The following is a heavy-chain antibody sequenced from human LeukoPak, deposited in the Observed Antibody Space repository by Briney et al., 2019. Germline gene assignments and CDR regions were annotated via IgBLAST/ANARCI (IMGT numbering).Heavy chain of an antibody. J-gene: IGHJ4*02. Sequence: AGSLRLSCAASGFTFSSLAMTWLRPAPGLGRVWVSRIGGSGDSTDYAGSVKGRYASARDNSRDTLYLQMNSLRAEDTAVYYCAKDPRPIAGAGFDYWGQGNLVAVSS. CDR2: IGGSGDST. CDR1: GFTFSSLA. D-gene: IGHD6-13*01. CDR3: AKDPRPIAGAGFDY. V-gene: IGHV3-23*01.